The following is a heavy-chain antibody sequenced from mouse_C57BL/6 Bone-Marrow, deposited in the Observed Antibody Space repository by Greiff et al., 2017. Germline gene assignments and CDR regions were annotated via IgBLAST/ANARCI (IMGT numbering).Heavy chain of an antibody. D-gene: IGHD1-3*01. CDR1: GFNIKDDY. J-gene: IGHJ4*01. CDR2: IDPENGDT. Sequence: EVQLQQSGAELVRPGASVKLSCTASGFNIKDDYMHWVKQRPEQGLEWIGWIDPENGDTEYASKFQGKATITADPSSNTAYLQLSSLTSEDTAVYYGTTRYKNYWGQGTSVTVSS. V-gene: IGHV14-4*01. CDR3: TTRYKNY.